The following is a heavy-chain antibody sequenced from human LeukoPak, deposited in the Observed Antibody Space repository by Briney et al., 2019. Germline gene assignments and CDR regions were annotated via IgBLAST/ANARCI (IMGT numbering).Heavy chain of an antibody. Sequence: GGSLRLSCAASGFTFSSYEMKWVRQAPGKGLEWVSYISSSGTSIYYADSVEGRFTISRDNAKNSLYLQMNSLRAEDTAVYYCATGEGGSYYDSRGYYSDIWGQGTMVTVSS. CDR3: ATGEGGSYYDSRGYYSDI. V-gene: IGHV3-48*03. CDR1: GFTFSSYE. D-gene: IGHD3-22*01. CDR2: ISSSGTSI. J-gene: IGHJ3*02.